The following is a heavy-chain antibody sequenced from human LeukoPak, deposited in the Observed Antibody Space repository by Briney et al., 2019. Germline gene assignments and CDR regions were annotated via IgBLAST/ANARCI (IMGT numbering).Heavy chain of an antibody. J-gene: IGHJ4*02. CDR2: IYHSGST. CDR1: GGSISSGGYS. Sequence: PSETLSLTCAVSGGSISSGGYSWSWIRQPPGKGLEWIGYIYHSGSTYYNPSLKSRVTISVDRSKNQFSLKLSSVTAADTAVYYCARGKVRGVQDYWGQGTLVTVSS. D-gene: IGHD3-10*01. V-gene: IGHV4-30-2*01. CDR3: ARGKVRGVQDY.